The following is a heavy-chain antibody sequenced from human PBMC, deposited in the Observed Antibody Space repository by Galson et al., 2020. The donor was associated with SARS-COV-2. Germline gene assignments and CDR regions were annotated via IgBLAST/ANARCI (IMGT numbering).Heavy chain of an antibody. CDR3: ARDPTRVTMVRDTNDDY. J-gene: IGHJ4*02. V-gene: IGHV3-33*01. D-gene: IGHD3-10*01. CDR1: GFTFSSYG. Sequence: GGSLRLSCAASGFTFSSYGMHWVRQAPGKGLEWVAVIWYDGSNKYYADSVKGRFTISKDNSKNTLYLQMNSLRAEDTAVYYCARDPTRVTMVRDTNDDYWCQGTLVTVSS. CDR2: IWYDGSNK.